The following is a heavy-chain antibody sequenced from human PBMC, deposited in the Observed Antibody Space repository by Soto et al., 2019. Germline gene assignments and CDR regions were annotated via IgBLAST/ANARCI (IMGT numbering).Heavy chain of an antibody. CDR1: GGTFSSYA. CDR2: IIPIFGTA. CDR3: VSYPIEYSSSSGAYDY. J-gene: IGHJ4*02. V-gene: IGHV1-69*12. Sequence: QVQLVQSGAEVKKPGSSVKVSCKASGGTFSSYAISWVRQAPGQGLEWMGGIIPIFGTANYAQKFQGRVTITADESTSTAYMELSSLRSEDTAVYYCVSYPIEYSSSSGAYDYWGQGTLVTVSS. D-gene: IGHD6-6*01.